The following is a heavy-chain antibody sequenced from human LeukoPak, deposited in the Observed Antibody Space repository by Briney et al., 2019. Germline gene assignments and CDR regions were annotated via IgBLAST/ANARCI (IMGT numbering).Heavy chain of an antibody. CDR2: INPNSGGT. Sequence: ASVKVSCKASGYTFTGYYMHWVRQAPGQGLEWMGWINPNSGGTNYAQKFQGRVTMTRDTSISTAYMELSRLRSDDTAVYYCARVEYQPPLQTYYFDYWGQGTLVTVSS. CDR3: ARVEYQPPLQTYYFDY. J-gene: IGHJ4*02. D-gene: IGHD2-2*01. CDR1: GYTFTGYY. V-gene: IGHV1-2*02.